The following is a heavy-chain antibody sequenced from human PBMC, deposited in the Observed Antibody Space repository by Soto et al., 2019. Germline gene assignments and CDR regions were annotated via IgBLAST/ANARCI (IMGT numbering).Heavy chain of an antibody. CDR1: GFSFDDYG. V-gene: IGHV3-9*01. CDR2: ISWNSGDI. D-gene: IGHD2-2*03. Sequence: EVQLVESGGGSVQPGRSLRLSCAASGFSFDDYGMHWVRQGPGKGLEWVSGISWNSGDIYYTDSVKGRFTLSRGDPKRTMYLKMNSLRTEHTDLHCGANDNDLDRDGPFDYWGQGILVTVSS. CDR3: ANDNDLDRDGPFDY. J-gene: IGHJ4*02.